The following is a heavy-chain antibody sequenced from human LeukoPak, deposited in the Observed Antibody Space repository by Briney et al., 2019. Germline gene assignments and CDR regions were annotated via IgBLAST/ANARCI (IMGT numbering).Heavy chain of an antibody. Sequence: GGSLRLSCATSGFTFRSHAMHWVRQSPGKGLEWVANIKQDGSEKYYVDSVKGRFTISRDNAKNSLYLQMNSLRAEDTAVYYCARDSEGLYGDFDTANWFDPWGQGTLVTVSS. CDR1: GFTFRSHA. D-gene: IGHD4-17*01. CDR3: ARDSEGLYGDFDTANWFDP. V-gene: IGHV3-7*01. J-gene: IGHJ5*02. CDR2: IKQDGSEK.